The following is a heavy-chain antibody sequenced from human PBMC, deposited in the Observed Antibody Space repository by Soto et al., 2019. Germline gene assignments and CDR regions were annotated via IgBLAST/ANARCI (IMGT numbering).Heavy chain of an antibody. V-gene: IGHV1-3*01. CDR1: GYTFTSYA. D-gene: IGHD3-16*02. CDR3: ARVYYDYVWGSYRLFDY. Sequence: ASVKVSCKASGYTFTSYAMHWVRQAPGQRLEWMGWINAGNGNTKYSQKFQGRVTITRDTSASTAYMELSSLRSEDTAVYYCARVYYDYVWGSYRLFDYWGQGTLVTVSS. J-gene: IGHJ4*02. CDR2: INAGNGNT.